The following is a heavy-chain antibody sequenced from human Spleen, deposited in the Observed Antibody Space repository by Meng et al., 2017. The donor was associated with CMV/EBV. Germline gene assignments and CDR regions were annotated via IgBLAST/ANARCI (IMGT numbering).Heavy chain of an antibody. J-gene: IGHJ4*02. D-gene: IGHD2-2*02. CDR1: GGSISSSSYY. V-gene: IGHV4-39*07. CDR3: ARVDTFMGAFDH. CDR2: IYYSGTT. Sequence: GSLRLSCTVSGGSISSSSYYWGWIRQPPGEGLEWIATIYYSGTTNYNPSLKSRVTISIDTSNNQFSLNLNSVTAADTAMYYCARVDTFMGAFDHWGQGTLVTVSS.